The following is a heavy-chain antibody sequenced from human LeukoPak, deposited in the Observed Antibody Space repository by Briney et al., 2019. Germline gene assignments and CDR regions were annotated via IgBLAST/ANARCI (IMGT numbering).Heavy chain of an antibody. D-gene: IGHD3-3*01. Sequence: PGGSLRLSCEVSGLTVSSNYMSWLRQTPGKGLEWLSVFYSDGRKYYADSVKGRFTISRDDSKNILYFQMNKLRAEDSALYYCARGVASAWDYWGQGTLVTVSS. J-gene: IGHJ4*02. CDR1: GLTVSSNY. V-gene: IGHV3-53*01. CDR3: ARGVASAWDY. CDR2: FYSDGRK.